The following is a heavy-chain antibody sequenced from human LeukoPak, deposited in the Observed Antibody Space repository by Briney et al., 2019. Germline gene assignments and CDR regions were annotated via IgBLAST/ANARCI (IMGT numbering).Heavy chain of an antibody. J-gene: IGHJ4*02. D-gene: IGHD3-22*01. CDR3: ARDGRMGDSDEFDY. V-gene: IGHV3-30-3*01. Sequence: GRSLRLSCAASGFTFSSYAMHWVRQAPGKGLEWVAVISYDGSNKYYADSVKGRFTISRDNSKNTLYLQMNSLRAEDMAVYYCARDGRMGDSDEFDYWGQGTLVTVSS. CDR2: ISYDGSNK. CDR1: GFTFSSYA.